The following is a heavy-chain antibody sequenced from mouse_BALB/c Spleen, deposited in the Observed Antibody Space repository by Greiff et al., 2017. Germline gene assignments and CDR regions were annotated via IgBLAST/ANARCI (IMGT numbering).Heavy chain of an antibody. CDR1: GFTFSSYA. CDR2: ISSGGST. V-gene: IGHV5-6-5*01. CDR3: AVGYDYEAMDY. Sequence: EVKVVESGGGLVKPGGSLKLSCAASGFTFSSYAMSWVRQTPEKRLEWVASISSGGSTYYPDSVKGRFTISRDNARNILYLQMSSLRSEDTAMYYCAVGYDYEAMDYWGQGTSVTVSS. D-gene: IGHD3-1*01. J-gene: IGHJ4*01.